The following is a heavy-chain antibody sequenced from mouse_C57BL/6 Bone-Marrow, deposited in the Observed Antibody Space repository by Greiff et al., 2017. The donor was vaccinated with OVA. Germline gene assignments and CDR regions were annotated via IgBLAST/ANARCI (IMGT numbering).Heavy chain of an antibody. Sequence: LQQSGAELVRPGSSVKLSCKDSYFAFMASAMNWVKQRPGHGLEWIGSFTMYSDATEYSENFKGKATLNANTSSSTAYMELSSLTSDDSAVYYCARGSSYDYYAMDYWGQGTSVTVSS. J-gene: IGHJ4*01. CDR3: ARGSSYDYYAMDY. CDR2: FTMYSDAT. CDR1: YFAFMASA. V-gene: IGHV1-49*01. D-gene: IGHD1-1*01.